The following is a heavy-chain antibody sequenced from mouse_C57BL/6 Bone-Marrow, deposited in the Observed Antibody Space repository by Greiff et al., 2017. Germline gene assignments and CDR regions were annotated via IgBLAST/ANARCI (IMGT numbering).Heavy chain of an antibody. J-gene: IGHJ3*01. D-gene: IGHD2-2*01. CDR2: IYPRSGNT. CDR3: ARGNGYWFAY. Sequence: VQLQQSGAELARPGASVKLSCKASGYTFTSYGISWVKQRTGQGLEWIGEIYPRSGNTYYNEKFKGKATLTADKSSSTAYMELRSLTSEDSAVYFCARGNGYWFAYGGQGTLVTVSA. CDR1: GYTFTSYG. V-gene: IGHV1-81*01.